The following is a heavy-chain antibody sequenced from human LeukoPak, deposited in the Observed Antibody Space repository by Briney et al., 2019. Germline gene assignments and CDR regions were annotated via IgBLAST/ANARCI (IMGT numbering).Heavy chain of an antibody. D-gene: IGHD3-10*01. J-gene: IGHJ4*02. CDR2: IYPCYSDS. CDR3: ASFHISGKSYNGLHY. V-gene: IGHV5-51*01. Sequence: GESLKIFCKSSGCYLTTLWIGWVRPLPGKGLELIGIIYPCYSDSIYSPSFQGQVTISADKSINTVYLHWNSLKASDTAMYYCASFHISGKSYNGLHYWGQGTLVAVSS. CDR1: GCYLTTLW.